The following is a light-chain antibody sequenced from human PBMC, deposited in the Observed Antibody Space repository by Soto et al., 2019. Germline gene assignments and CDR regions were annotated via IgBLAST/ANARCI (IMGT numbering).Light chain of an antibody. Sequence: DIQMTQAPSSLSASVGDRVTITCQASQDISNLLNWYQQKPGKAPKLLIYDASNLETGVPSRFSGTGSGTDFTFTISSLQPEDIATYYCQQYDDLPITFGRGTRLE. V-gene: IGKV1-33*01. J-gene: IGKJ5*01. CDR2: DAS. CDR1: QDISNL. CDR3: QQYDDLPIT.